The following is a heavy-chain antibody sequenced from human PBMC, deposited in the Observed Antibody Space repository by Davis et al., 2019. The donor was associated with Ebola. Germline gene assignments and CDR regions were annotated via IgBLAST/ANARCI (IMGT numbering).Heavy chain of an antibody. D-gene: IGHD3-3*01. V-gene: IGHV3-15*01. Sequence: PGGSLRLSCAASGSTFNYAWMSWVRQAPGKGLEWVGRIKSKTDGGTTDYAAPMKGRFTISRDDSKNMLFLQMNSLKSEDTAVYYCTALSGYQIDYWGQGTLVTVSS. J-gene: IGHJ4*02. CDR1: GSTFNYAW. CDR3: TALSGYQIDY. CDR2: IKSKTDGGTT.